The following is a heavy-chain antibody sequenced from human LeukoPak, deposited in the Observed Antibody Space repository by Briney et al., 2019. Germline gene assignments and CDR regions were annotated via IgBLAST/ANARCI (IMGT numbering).Heavy chain of an antibody. CDR2: ISYDGSNK. CDR3: AEDRDFWSGYYPYYYGMDV. V-gene: IGHV3-30*18. CDR1: GFTFGSYG. J-gene: IGHJ6*02. D-gene: IGHD3-3*01. Sequence: HPGGSLRLSCVASGFTFGSYGMHWVRQAPGKGLEWVAVISYDGSNKYYADSVKGRFTISRDNSKNTLYLQMNSLRAEDTAVYYCAEDRDFWSGYYPYYYGMDVWGQGTTVTVSS.